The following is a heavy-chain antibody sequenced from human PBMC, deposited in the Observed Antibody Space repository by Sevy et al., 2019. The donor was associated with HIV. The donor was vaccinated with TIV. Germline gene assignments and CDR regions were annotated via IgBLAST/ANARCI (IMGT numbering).Heavy chain of an antibody. CDR1: GITFGDYA. D-gene: IGHD4-17*01. CDR3: TRALATVVTPEYYFDY. V-gene: IGHV3-49*03. J-gene: IGHJ4*02. Sequence: GSLRLSCTVSGITFGDYAMSWFRQAPGKGLEWVAFIRRNSYEPYGGTTEYAASVKGRFTISRDDSKSIAYLQMNSLKTEDTAVYYCTRALATVVTPEYYFDYWGQGTLVTVSS. CDR2: IRRNSYEPYGGTT.